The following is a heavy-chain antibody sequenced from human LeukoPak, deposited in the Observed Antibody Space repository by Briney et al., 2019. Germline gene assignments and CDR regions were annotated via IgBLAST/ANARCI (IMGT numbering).Heavy chain of an antibody. CDR1: GFTFSSYV. V-gene: IGHV3-23*01. CDR3: ARDSRFDY. CDR2: ISGSGGRT. J-gene: IGHJ4*02. Sequence: GGSLRLSCAASGFTFSSYVMSWVRQAPGKGLEWVSAISGSGGRTYYADSVKGRFTISRDNAKNSLYLQMNSLRAEDTAVYYCARDSRFDYWGQGTLVTVSS.